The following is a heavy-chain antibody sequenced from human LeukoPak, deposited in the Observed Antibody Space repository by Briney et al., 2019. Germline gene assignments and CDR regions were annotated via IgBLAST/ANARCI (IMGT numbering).Heavy chain of an antibody. D-gene: IGHD6-19*01. CDR1: GFTFSNAW. V-gene: IGHV3-15*01. Sequence: GGSLRLSCAASGFTFSNAWMSWVRQAPGKGLEWVGRIKSKTDGGTTDYAAPVKGRFTISRDDSKNTLYLQMNSLKTEDTAVYYCTTVLSSGWPYYYYYYYMDVWGQGTMVTVSS. CDR2: IKSKTDGGTT. J-gene: IGHJ6*03. CDR3: TTVLSSGWPYYYYYYYMDV.